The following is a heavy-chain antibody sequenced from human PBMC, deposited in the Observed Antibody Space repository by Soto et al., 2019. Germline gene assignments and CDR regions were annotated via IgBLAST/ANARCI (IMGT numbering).Heavy chain of an antibody. Sequence: VQLVQSGGEAKKAGAAVKVSCKASGYTFRSYDIIWVRQAPGQGLEWMGWLSAYSGNAKYSQNLQGRVTLTTYTSTSTALIELSSLRSDDTAVDYCARGPGSPLGQGTLVTVSS. CDR2: LSAYSGNA. CDR1: GYTFRSYD. V-gene: IGHV1-18*04. CDR3: ARGPGSP. J-gene: IGHJ5*02.